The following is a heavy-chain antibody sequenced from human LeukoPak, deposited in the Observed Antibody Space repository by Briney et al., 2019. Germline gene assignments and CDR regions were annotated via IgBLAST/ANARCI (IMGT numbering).Heavy chain of an antibody. CDR1: GGTISSYY. Sequence: SETLSLTCAVSGGTISSYYWSWIRQPPGKGLEWIGYVYYTGITNYNPSLKSRVTISVDTSKNQFSLKLSSVTAADTAVYYCARGSDHYDSSGYRYFDLWGRGTLVTVSS. CDR3: ARGSDHYDSSGYRYFDL. J-gene: IGHJ2*01. V-gene: IGHV4-59*01. D-gene: IGHD3-22*01. CDR2: VYYTGIT.